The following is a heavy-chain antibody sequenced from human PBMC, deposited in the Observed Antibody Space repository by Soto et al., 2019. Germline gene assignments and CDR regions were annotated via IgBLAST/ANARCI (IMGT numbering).Heavy chain of an antibody. CDR1: GFRFWTYS. J-gene: IGHJ3*01. Sequence: EVNLLESGGGLVQPGESLRLSCAASGFRFWTYSMSWVRQAPGKGLEWVSGISGDGSATSYADSLKGRFTVSRDNSKDTLFLPMNTRRVEDTAVYYCAKTRLYDNNDYHRDGFDVWGPGTAVTVS. CDR3: AKTRLYDNNDYHRDGFDV. D-gene: IGHD5-12*01. V-gene: IGHV3-23*01. CDR2: ISGDGSAT.